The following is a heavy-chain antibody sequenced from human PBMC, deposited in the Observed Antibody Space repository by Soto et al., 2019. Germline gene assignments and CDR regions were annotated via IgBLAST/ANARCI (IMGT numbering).Heavy chain of an antibody. Sequence: SETLSLTCTVSGGSISSYYWSWVRQPPGKGLEWIGYIYFSGSTNYNPSLKSRVTISVDTSKNQFSLKLSSVTAADTALYYCARAWGGHVEDYWGQGTLVTVSS. CDR2: IYFSGST. D-gene: IGHD3-16*01. CDR3: ARAWGGHVEDY. CDR1: GGSISSYY. V-gene: IGHV4-59*01. J-gene: IGHJ4*02.